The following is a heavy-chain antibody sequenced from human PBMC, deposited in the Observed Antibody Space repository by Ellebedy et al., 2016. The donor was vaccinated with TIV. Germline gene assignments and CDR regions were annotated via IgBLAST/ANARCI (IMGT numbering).Heavy chain of an antibody. CDR3: ARRGDGSGSNGAFDI. CDR2: IFPGDSDT. J-gene: IGHJ3*02. CDR1: GYSFNSYW. D-gene: IGHD3-10*01. Sequence: PGGSLRLSCKGSGYSFNSYWIGWVRQMPGKGLEWKGIIFPGDSDTRYSPSFQGQVTISADKSISTAYLQWNGLKASDTAIYYCARRGDGSGSNGAFDIWGQGTMVTVSS. V-gene: IGHV5-51*01.